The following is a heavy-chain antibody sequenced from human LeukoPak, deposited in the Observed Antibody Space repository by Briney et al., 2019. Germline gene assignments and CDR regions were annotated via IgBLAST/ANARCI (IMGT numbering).Heavy chain of an antibody. D-gene: IGHD2-8*01. CDR1: GFTVSSNY. Sequence: GGSLRLSCAASGFTVSSNYMSWVRQAPGKGLEWVSVMCRGVRTYYADSVKGRFTISRHNSKNTLYLQMNSLRAEDTAVYYCAREIIGYCTDGVCYKGEYNWFDPWGQGTLVTVSS. J-gene: IGHJ5*02. V-gene: IGHV3-53*04. CDR3: AREIIGYCTDGVCYKGEYNWFDP. CDR2: MCRGVRT.